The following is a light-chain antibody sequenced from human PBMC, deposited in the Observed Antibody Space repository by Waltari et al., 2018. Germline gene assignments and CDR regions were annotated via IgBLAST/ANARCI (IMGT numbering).Light chain of an antibody. CDR3: QQYNSYSPWA. CDR1: QSLGSW. V-gene: IGKV1-5*03. CDR2: KAS. Sequence: DIQMTQSPSTLSASGGDRVSITFRASQSLGSWLARYQQKPRKAPKLLIYKASTLQNGVPSMFRGSGSGTEFTLTISSLQPDDFATYYCQQYNSYSPWAFGQGTKLEI. J-gene: IGKJ2*01.